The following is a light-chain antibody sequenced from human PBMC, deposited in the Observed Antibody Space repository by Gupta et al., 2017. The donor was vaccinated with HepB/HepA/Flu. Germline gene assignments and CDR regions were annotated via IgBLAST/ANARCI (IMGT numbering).Light chain of an antibody. J-gene: IGLJ2*01. CDR1: SSDVGGYNF. CDR3: SSHAGSRSFVV. V-gene: IGLV2-8*01. CDR2: EVS. Sequence: QSALAQPPSASGSPGQSVTISCTGPSSDVGGYNFVSWYQQHPGKAPKLMIYEVSIRPSGVPDRFSGSKFGNTASLTVSGLQAEDEADYYCSSHAGSRSFVVFGGGTKLTVL.